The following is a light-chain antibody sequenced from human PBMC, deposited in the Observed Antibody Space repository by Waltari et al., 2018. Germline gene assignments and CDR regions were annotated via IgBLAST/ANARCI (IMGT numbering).Light chain of an antibody. CDR3: QQANTFPYT. V-gene: IGKV1-12*01. Sequence: DIQMTQSPSSVSASVGDRVTITCRASQDVSNWLAWDQQKPGKAPKFLIYAASSLQRGVPSRFRGSGSGTDFTLTISSLQPDDFATYYCQQANTFPYTFGQGTKVEIK. CDR2: AAS. CDR1: QDVSNW. J-gene: IGKJ2*01.